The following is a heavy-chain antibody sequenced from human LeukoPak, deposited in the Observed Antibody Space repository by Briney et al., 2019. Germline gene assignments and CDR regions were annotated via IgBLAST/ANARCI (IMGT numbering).Heavy chain of an antibody. V-gene: IGHV3-30*02. CDR3: ARPNWGGSSTRGLGSYYFDY. J-gene: IGHJ4*02. Sequence: PGGSLRLSCAASGFTFSSYGMHWVRQAPGKGLEWVAFIRYDGSNKYYADSVKGRFTISRDNSKNTLYLQMNSLRAEDTAVYYCARPNWGGSSTRGLGSYYFDYWGQGTLVTVSS. CDR2: IRYDGSNK. CDR1: GFTFSSYG. D-gene: IGHD2-2*01.